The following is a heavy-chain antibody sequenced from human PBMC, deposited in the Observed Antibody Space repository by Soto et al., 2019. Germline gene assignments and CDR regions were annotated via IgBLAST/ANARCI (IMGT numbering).Heavy chain of an antibody. D-gene: IGHD2-2*02. J-gene: IGHJ5*02. CDR2: IIPIFGTA. CDR1: GGTFSSYA. V-gene: IGHV1-69*01. Sequence: QVQLVQSGAEVKKPGSSVKVSCKSSGGTFSSYAISWVRQAHGQGLEWMGGIIPIFGTANYAQKFQGRVTITADEATSTAYMELSSLRSEDTAVYYCARDKRSVVVPAAIPGGWFDPWGQGTLVTVSS. CDR3: ARDKRSVVVPAAIPGGWFDP.